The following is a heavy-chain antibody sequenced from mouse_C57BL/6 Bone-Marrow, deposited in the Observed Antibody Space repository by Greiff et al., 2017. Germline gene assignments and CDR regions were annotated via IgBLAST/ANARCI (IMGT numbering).Heavy chain of an antibody. D-gene: IGHD2-3*01. CDR3: ARGGWLPFAY. CDR2: ISYAGSN. CDR1: GYSITSGYY. Sequence: EVKLVESGPGLVKPSQSLSLTCSVTGYSITSGYYWNWIRQFPGNKLEWMGYISYAGSNNYHPSLKNRISITRDTSKNQFFLKLNSVTTEDTATYYCARGGWLPFAYWGQGTLVTVSA. V-gene: IGHV3-6*01. J-gene: IGHJ3*01.